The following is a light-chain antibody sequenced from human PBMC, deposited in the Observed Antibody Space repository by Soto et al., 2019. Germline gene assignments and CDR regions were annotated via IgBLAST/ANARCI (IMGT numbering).Light chain of an antibody. Sequence: EIVMTQSPARLSVSPGERATLSCRASQSLSRDLAWYRQKSGQAPRLLMFGISTRATGVSARFSGSGSGTEFTLTISSLQSEDFAVYYCQQYNKWPITFGQGTRLEIK. CDR3: QQYNKWPIT. CDR1: QSLSRD. CDR2: GIS. J-gene: IGKJ5*01. V-gene: IGKV3-15*01.